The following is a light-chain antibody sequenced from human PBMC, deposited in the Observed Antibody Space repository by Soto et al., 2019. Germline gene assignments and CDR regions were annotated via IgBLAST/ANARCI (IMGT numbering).Light chain of an antibody. CDR3: QQTFKTPHT. J-gene: IGKJ2*01. CDR2: SAS. CDR1: QTISSY. Sequence: DIQMTQSPTSLSASVGDSVTISCRASQTISSYLNWYQRQPGKAPKLLIYSASTLQTGVPSRFSGSGFGTDYTLTISSLQPADFATYYCQQTFKTPHTFGQGTKVDIK. V-gene: IGKV1-39*01.